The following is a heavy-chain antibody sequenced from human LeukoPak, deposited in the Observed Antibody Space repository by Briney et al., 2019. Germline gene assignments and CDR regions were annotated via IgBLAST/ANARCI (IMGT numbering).Heavy chain of an antibody. Sequence: GGSLRLSCAASGFTFINDWTAWVRQAPGKGLEWVGRIKAKAHGGTIEYAAPVKGRFTISRDDSKNTLYLQMNSLKTEDTAVYYCTTDGVGVEGATYDNWGQGTLVSVSS. CDR3: TTDGVGVEGATYDN. J-gene: IGHJ4*02. V-gene: IGHV3-15*01. CDR2: IKAKAHGGTI. CDR1: GFTFINDW. D-gene: IGHD1-26*01.